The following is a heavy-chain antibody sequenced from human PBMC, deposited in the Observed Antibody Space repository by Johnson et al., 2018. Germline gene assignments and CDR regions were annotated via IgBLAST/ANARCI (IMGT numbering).Heavy chain of an antibody. CDR2: INSDGSST. Sequence: VQLQESGGGLVQPGGSLRLSCAASGFTFSSYWMHWVRQAPGKGLVWVSRINSDGSSTSYADSVKGRFTISRDNSKNTLYLEMNSLRAEDTAVYYWAIVGMTGAFDIWGQGTMVTVSS. CDR3: AIVGMTGAFDI. V-gene: IGHV3-74*01. D-gene: IGHD2-21*02. J-gene: IGHJ3*02. CDR1: GFTFSSYW.